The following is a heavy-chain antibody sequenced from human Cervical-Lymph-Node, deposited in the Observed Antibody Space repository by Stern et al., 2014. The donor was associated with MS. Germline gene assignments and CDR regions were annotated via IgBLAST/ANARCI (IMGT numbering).Heavy chain of an antibody. Sequence: VQLVQSGAEVKKPGSSVKVSCKASGGTFSSYTIPWVRQAPGQGLEWMGRIIAIVGIADYAQKFQGRVTITADKSTSTAYMELSSLRSEDTAVYYCARESTGDAFDIWGQGTMVTVSS. J-gene: IGHJ3*02. CDR1: GGTFSSYT. CDR2: IIAIVGIA. CDR3: ARESTGDAFDI. V-gene: IGHV1-69*04. D-gene: IGHD3-10*01.